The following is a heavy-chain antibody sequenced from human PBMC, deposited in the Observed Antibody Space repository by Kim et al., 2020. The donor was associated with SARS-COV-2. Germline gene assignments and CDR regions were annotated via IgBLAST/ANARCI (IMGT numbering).Heavy chain of an antibody. V-gene: IGHV3-48*01. D-gene: IGHD3-3*02. CDR3: TKDRTFAF. Sequence: GGSLRLSCAASGFTFGTYSMNWVRQAPGKGPEWVSYISSSSSAYYSDSVKGRFTISRDNAKNSLYLQMSGLRDEDTAVYYCTKDRTFAFWGQGTLVTVSS. CDR2: ISSSSSA. CDR1: GFTFGTYS. J-gene: IGHJ1*01.